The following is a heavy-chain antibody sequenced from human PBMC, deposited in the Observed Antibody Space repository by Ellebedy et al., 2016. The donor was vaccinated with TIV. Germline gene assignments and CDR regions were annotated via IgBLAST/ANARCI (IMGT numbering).Heavy chain of an antibody. CDR2: ISYDGTNK. J-gene: IGHJ6*03. CDR3: ARGDHYYYYFMDV. CDR1: GFTLSTHA. V-gene: IGHV3-30*04. Sequence: GGSLRLSCAASGFTLSTHAMHWVRQAPGKGLEWVAVISYDGTNKLYPDSVKGRFTTSRDNSRNTLYLQMNSLRPEDTAVYSCARGDHYYYYFMDVWGTGTTVTVSS.